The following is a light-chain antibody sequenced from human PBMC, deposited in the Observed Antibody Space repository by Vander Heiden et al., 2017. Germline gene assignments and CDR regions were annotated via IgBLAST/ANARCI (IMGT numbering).Light chain of an antibody. V-gene: IGKV3-15*01. Sequence: EIVMTQSPATLSVSPGERAPLSCRASQSVSTNLAWYQQKPGQGPRLLIFAASTRAPGVPDRISGSGSGTEFALTISSLQSEDFAVYFCQQYNNWPPWTFGQGTKVEIK. J-gene: IGKJ1*01. CDR1: QSVSTN. CDR2: AAS. CDR3: QQYNNWPPWT.